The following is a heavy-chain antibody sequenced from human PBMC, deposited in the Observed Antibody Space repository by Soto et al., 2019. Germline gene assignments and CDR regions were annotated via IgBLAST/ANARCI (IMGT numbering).Heavy chain of an antibody. CDR1: GFTLSSYG. Sequence: QVQLVESGGGVVQPARSLRLSCAASGFTLSSYGMHWIRQAPGKGLEWVAVIWYDGSNKYYADSVKGRFTISRDNSKNTLYLQMNSLRAEDTAVYYCAREDHITAAAYFDYWGQGTLVTVSS. V-gene: IGHV3-33*01. CDR2: IWYDGSNK. J-gene: IGHJ4*02. D-gene: IGHD6-13*01. CDR3: AREDHITAAAYFDY.